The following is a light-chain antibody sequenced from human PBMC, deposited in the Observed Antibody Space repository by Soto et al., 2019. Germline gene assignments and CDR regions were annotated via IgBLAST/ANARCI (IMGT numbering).Light chain of an antibody. J-gene: IGKJ3*01. V-gene: IGKV1-27*01. CDR2: AAS. CDR3: QNYYIAVFT. CDR1: QGIANY. Sequence: IQMTQSPSSLSASVGDRVTITCRASQGIANYLAWYQQRPGKVPKLLIYAASTLQSGVPSRFSGSGSGTDFTLTISSLQPEDVATYYCQNYYIAVFTFGPGTKVDIK.